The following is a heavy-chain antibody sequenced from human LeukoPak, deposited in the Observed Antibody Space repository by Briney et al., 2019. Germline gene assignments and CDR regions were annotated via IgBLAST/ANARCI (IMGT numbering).Heavy chain of an antibody. D-gene: IGHD3-10*01. V-gene: IGHV4-59*01. CDR1: GGSISSYY. Sequence: NPSETLSLTCTVSGGSISSYYWSWIRQPPGKGLEWIGYIYYSGSTNYNPSLKSRVTISVDTSKNQFSLKLSSVTAADTAVYCCARGPYGSGSSFDYWGQGTLVTVSS. J-gene: IGHJ4*02. CDR2: IYYSGST. CDR3: ARGPYGSGSSFDY.